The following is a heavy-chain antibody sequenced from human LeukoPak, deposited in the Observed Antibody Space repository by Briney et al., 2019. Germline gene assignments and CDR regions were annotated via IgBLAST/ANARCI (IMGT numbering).Heavy chain of an antibody. CDR3: AKAKGSGLEYYFDY. Sequence: GGSLRLSCAASGFTITNYAMSWVRQAPGKGLEWVSAISGSGGSTYYADSVKGRFTISRDNSKNTLYLQMNSLRAEDTAVYYCAKAKGSGLEYYFDYWGQGTLVTVSS. CDR2: ISGSGGST. V-gene: IGHV3-23*01. D-gene: IGHD6-19*01. J-gene: IGHJ4*02. CDR1: GFTITNYA.